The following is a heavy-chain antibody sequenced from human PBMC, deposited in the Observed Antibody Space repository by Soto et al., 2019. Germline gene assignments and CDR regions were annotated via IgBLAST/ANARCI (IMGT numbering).Heavy chain of an antibody. V-gene: IGHV1-18*01. J-gene: IGHJ4*02. CDR2: ISAYNGNT. CDR3: ARGIVVVPADFFDY. D-gene: IGHD2-2*01. Sequence: QVQLVQSGAEVKKPGASVKVSCKPSGYTFTRYGISWVRQAPGQGLEWMGWISAYNGNTNYAQKLQGRVTMTPDTSSSTAYRELRSLTSDDTAVYYCARGIVVVPADFFDYWCQGTPVTVAS. CDR1: GYTFTRYG.